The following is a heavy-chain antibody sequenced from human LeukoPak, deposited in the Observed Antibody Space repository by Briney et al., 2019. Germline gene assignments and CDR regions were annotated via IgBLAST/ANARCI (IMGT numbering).Heavy chain of an antibody. CDR1: GFTFSSYW. Sequence: GGSLRLSCTASGFTFSSYWMQWVRQAPGKGLVWVSRISSDGSSPSYADSVKGRFTISRDNSKNTLYPQMNNLSAEDTAVYYCARETSGSFPYWGQGTLVTVSS. V-gene: IGHV3-74*01. CDR2: ISSDGSSP. D-gene: IGHD2-15*01. CDR3: ARETSGSFPY. J-gene: IGHJ4*02.